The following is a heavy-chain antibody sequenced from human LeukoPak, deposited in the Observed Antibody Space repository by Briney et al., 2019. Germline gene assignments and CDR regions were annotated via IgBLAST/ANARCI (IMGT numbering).Heavy chain of an antibody. D-gene: IGHD3-22*01. CDR1: GFTFSSYA. CDR2: ISSSGSTI. J-gene: IGHJ4*02. Sequence: GGSLRLSCAASGFTFSSYAMSWVRQAPGKGLEWVSYISSSGSTIYYADSVKGRFTISRDNAKNSLYLQMNTLRAEDTAVYYCARSFDSSGYFQTYYFDYGGQGTLVTVSS. CDR3: ARSFDSSGYFQTYYFDY. V-gene: IGHV3-48*04.